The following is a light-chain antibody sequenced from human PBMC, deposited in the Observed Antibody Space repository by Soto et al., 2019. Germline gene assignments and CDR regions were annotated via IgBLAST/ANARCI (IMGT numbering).Light chain of an antibody. J-gene: IGLJ1*01. CDR1: RSDVGGYNY. V-gene: IGLV2-11*01. Sequence: QSALTQPRSVSASPGQSVTISCTGTRSDVGGYNYVSWYQHHPGKAPKLLIYGVSERPSGVPDRFSGSKSGNTASLTISGLQAEDEADYYCCSYAGTPYVFGTGTMLTVL. CDR3: CSYAGTPYV. CDR2: GVS.